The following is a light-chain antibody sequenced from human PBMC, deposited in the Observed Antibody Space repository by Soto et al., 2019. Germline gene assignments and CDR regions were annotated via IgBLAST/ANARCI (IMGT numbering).Light chain of an antibody. J-gene: IGKJ1*01. Sequence: DIQMTQSPSTLSASVGDRVTITCRASQRISTSLAWFRQKPGKAPKLLIYDASNLESGVPSRFSGSVSGTEFNLTISSLQPDDFATYFCQQYNTDPWTFGQGKQVDTK. CDR3: QQYNTDPWT. CDR1: QRISTS. CDR2: DAS. V-gene: IGKV1-5*01.